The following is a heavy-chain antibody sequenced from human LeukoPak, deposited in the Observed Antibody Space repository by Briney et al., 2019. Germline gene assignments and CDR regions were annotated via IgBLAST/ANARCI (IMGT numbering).Heavy chain of an antibody. D-gene: IGHD3-10*01. CDR1: GYSFGNYW. Sequence: GESLKISCKGSGYSFGNYWIGWVRQMPGKGLEWMGIIHPGDSDTRYSPSFQGRVTISAEKSITTAYLQWSSLKASDTAMYYCARRGEGPIGGIGYWGQGTLVTVSS. CDR2: IHPGDSDT. CDR3: ARRGEGPIGGIGY. V-gene: IGHV5-51*01. J-gene: IGHJ4*02.